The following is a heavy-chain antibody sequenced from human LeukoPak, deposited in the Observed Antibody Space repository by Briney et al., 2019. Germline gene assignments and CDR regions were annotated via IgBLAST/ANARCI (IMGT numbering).Heavy chain of an antibody. D-gene: IGHD3-10*01. CDR2: IRYAGNQE. CDR3: AKASIYGLQYFDY. CDR1: GFTSTGYG. J-gene: IGHJ4*02. V-gene: IGHV3-30*02. Sequence: PGGSLRLSCAASGFTSTGYGMHWVRQAPGKGLEWVAFIRYAGNQEYYTDPVKGRFTISRDNSKNTVYLQMNSLRPEDTAVYYCAKASIYGLQYFDYWGQGTLVTVSS.